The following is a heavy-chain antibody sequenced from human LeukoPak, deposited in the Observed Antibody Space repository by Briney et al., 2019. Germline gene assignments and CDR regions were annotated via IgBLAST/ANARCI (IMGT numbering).Heavy chain of an antibody. J-gene: IGHJ1*01. CDR1: GYTFTSYA. Sequence: ASVKVSCKASGYTFTSYAISWVRQAPGQGLEWMGGIIPIFGTANYAKKFQGRLTITADESTSTAYMELSGLRSEDTAVYYCARDPPGLSTPCFQRWGQGTLVTVSS. D-gene: IGHD2-15*01. CDR3: ARDPPGLSTPCFQR. CDR2: IIPIFGTA. V-gene: IGHV1-69*13.